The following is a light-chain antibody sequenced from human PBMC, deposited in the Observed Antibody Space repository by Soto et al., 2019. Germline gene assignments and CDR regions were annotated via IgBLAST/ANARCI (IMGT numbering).Light chain of an antibody. CDR3: GTWDTSLRAYL. V-gene: IGLV1-51*01. CDR1: SSNIGNNY. Sequence: SVLTQPPSVSAPPGQKVTISCSGSSSNIGNNYVSWYQHLPGTSPKVLIYDNNKRPSAIPDRFSGSKSGTSATLGITGLQTGDEADYYCGTWDTSLRAYLFGTGTKVTVL. J-gene: IGLJ1*01. CDR2: DNN.